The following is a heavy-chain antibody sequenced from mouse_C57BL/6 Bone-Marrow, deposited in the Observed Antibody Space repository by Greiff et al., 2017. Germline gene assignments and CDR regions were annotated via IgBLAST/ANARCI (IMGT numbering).Heavy chain of an antibody. CDR3: ARNYDYGNSYWYFDV. Sequence: VQRVESGPGLVQPSQSLSITCTVSGFSLTSYGVHWVRQSPGKGLEWLGVIWSGGSTDYNAAFISRLSISKDNSKSQVFFKMNSLQADDTAIYYCARNYDYGNSYWYFDVWGTGTTVTVSS. CDR2: IWSGGST. D-gene: IGHD2-1*01. V-gene: IGHV2-2*01. CDR1: GFSLTSYG. J-gene: IGHJ1*03.